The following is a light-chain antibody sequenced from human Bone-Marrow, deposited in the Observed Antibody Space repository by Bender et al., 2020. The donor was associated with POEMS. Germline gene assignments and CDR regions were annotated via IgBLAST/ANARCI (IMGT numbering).Light chain of an antibody. J-gene: IGLJ3*02. Sequence: QSALTQPASVSGSPGQSITISCTGSSSDVGTYDLVSWYQQHPGKAPRLLIYEVTKRPSGISSRISGSKSGNTASLTISGLQAEDEAVYYCCSYAGRSIFWFGGGTKLTVL. CDR1: SSDVGTYDL. CDR2: EVT. CDR3: CSYAGRSIFW. V-gene: IGLV2-23*02.